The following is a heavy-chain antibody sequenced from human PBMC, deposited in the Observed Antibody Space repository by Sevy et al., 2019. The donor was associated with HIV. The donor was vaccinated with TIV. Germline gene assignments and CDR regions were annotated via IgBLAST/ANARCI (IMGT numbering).Heavy chain of an antibody. CDR2: INWNGGST. V-gene: IGHV3-20*04. J-gene: IGHJ4*01. CDR3: ARDPPSYYDYRTGYHDF. Sequence: GGSLRLSCAASGFTFEDYGMSWVRQVPGKGPEWVSGINWNGGSTSYADSVKGRFTISRDNAKKSLYLQMKDLRAEDTALYYCARDPPSYYDYRTGYHDFWGQGTRVTVSS. CDR1: GFTFEDYG. D-gene: IGHD3-3*01.